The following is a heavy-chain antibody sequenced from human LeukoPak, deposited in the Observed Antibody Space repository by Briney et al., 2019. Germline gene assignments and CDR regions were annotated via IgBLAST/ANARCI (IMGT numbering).Heavy chain of an antibody. V-gene: IGHV3-11*01. CDR3: TGNYYGSGSYADFDY. Sequence: PGGSLRLSCAASGFTFSDYYMSWIRQAPGKGLEWVSYISSSGNTIYYADSVKGRFTISRDNAKNSLYLQMNSLRAEDTAVYYCTGNYYGSGSYADFDYWGQGTLVTVSS. CDR1: GFTFSDYY. D-gene: IGHD3-10*01. CDR2: ISSSGNTI. J-gene: IGHJ4*02.